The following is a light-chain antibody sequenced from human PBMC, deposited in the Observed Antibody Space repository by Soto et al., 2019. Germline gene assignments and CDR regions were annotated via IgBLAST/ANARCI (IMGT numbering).Light chain of an antibody. CDR1: QSVSSSS. Sequence: EIVLTQSPGTLSLSPGEGATLSCRASQSVSSSSLAWYQQKPGQAPRLLIYGASSRATGIPDRFSGSGSGTDFTLTISSLEPEDFAVYYCQHYDSSRTFGQRTKVDIK. CDR2: GAS. V-gene: IGKV3-20*01. J-gene: IGKJ1*01. CDR3: QHYDSSRT.